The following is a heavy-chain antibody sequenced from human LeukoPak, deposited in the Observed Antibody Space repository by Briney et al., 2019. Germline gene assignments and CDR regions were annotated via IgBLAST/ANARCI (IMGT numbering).Heavy chain of an antibody. CDR2: IIPIFGTA. CDR3: ARDGQDCSSTSCYTSWFDP. Sequence: SVKVSCKASGGTFSSYTISWVRQAPGQGLEWMGGIIPIFGTANYAQKFQGRVTITTNESTSTAYMELSSQRSEDTAVYYCARDGQDCSSTSCYTSWFDPWGEGTLVTVSS. V-gene: IGHV1-69*05. J-gene: IGHJ5*02. D-gene: IGHD2-2*02. CDR1: GGTFSSYT.